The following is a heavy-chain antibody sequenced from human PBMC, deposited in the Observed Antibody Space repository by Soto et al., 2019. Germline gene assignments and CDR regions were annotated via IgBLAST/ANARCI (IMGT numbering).Heavy chain of an antibody. CDR2: IVVGSGNT. V-gene: IGHV1-58*01. D-gene: IGHD1-20*01. J-gene: IGHJ6*02. Sequence: ASVKVSCKASGFTFTSSAVQWVRQARGQRLEWIGWIVVGSGNTNYAQKFQERVTITRDMSTSTAYMELSSLRSEDTAVYYCAADDPNNWNVGGADYYYGTDVWG. CDR3: AADDPNNWNVGGADYYYGTDV. CDR1: GFTFTSSA.